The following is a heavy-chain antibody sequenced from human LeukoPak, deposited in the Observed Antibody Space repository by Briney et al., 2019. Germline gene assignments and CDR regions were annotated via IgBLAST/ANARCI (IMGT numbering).Heavy chain of an antibody. J-gene: IGHJ6*02. D-gene: IGHD6-13*01. Sequence: GGSLRLSCAASGFTFSSYAMSWVRQAPGKGLEWVSAISRSGGSTYYADSVKGRFTISRDNSKNTLYLQMNSLRAEDTAVYYCAKSYEYSSSWYGYYYYGMDVWGQGTTVTVSS. CDR2: ISRSGGST. V-gene: IGHV3-23*01. CDR3: AKSYEYSSSWYGYYYYGMDV. CDR1: GFTFSSYA.